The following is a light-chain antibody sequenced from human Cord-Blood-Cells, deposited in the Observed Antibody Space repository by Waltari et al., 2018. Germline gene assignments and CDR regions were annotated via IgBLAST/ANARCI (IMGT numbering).Light chain of an antibody. V-gene: IGKV3-15*01. CDR1: QSVSSN. CDR3: QQYNNWPPFT. CDR2: GAS. Sequence: EIVMTQSPATLSVSPGERATLSCRASQSVSSNLAWYQQKPGQAPRLLIYGASTRATGIPARFSCSGSGTEFTLTIRSLQSEDFAVDYCQQYNNWPPFTFGPGTKVDIK. J-gene: IGKJ3*01.